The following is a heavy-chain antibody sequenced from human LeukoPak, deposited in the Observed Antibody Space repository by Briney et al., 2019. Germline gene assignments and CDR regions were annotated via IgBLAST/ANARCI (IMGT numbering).Heavy chain of an antibody. CDR1: GTSISSHY. V-gene: IGHV4-4*07. D-gene: IGHD1-14*01. CDR3: ATGESLDY. CDR2: LYIIGST. J-gene: IGHJ4*02. Sequence: PSETLSLTCTVSGTSISSHYWSWIGQPAGKALDGIGRLYIIGSTKYNPSHKSRVSMSVDTSKNQFSLKLSAVTAADPGVYFCATGESLDYWDQGTLVTVSS.